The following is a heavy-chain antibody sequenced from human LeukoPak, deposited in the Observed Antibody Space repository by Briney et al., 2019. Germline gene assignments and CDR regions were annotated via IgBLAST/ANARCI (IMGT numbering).Heavy chain of an antibody. CDR3: ARDYYDSSALGVLDY. J-gene: IGHJ4*02. V-gene: IGHV1-46*01. Sequence: VASVNVSCKASGYTFTSYYMHWVRQAPGQGLARMGIINPSGGSTSYAQKYQGRVTMTRDTSTSTVYMELSSLRSEDTAVYYCARDYYDSSALGVLDYWGQGTLVTVSS. D-gene: IGHD3-22*01. CDR1: GYTFTSYY. CDR2: INPSGGST.